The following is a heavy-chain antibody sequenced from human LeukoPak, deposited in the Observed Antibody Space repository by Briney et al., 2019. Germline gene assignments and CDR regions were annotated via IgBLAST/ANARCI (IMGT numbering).Heavy chain of an antibody. V-gene: IGHV4-59*01. Sequence: ETLSLTCTVSGGSISSYYWSWIRQPPGKGLEWIGYIYYSGSTNHNPSLKSRVTISVDTSKNQFSLKLSSVTAADTAVYYCARVRSDYGDYPDAFDIWGQGTMVTVSS. CDR2: IYYSGST. CDR3: ARVRSDYGDYPDAFDI. D-gene: IGHD4-17*01. CDR1: GGSISSYY. J-gene: IGHJ3*02.